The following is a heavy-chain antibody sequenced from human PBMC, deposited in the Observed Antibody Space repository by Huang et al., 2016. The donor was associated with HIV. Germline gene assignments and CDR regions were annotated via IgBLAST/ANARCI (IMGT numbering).Heavy chain of an antibody. CDR3: ASASIAARRWFDP. Sequence: QVQLQESGPGLVKPSETLSLTCTVSGGSMSSYYWIWIRQPPGKGLEWIGYIYYSGSTTYNPSLNSLVTISVDTSKNQFSLRLSSVTAADTAVYYCASASIAARRWFDPWGQGRLVTVSS. CDR1: GGSMSSYY. D-gene: IGHD6-6*01. J-gene: IGHJ5*02. CDR2: IYYSGST. V-gene: IGHV4-59*01.